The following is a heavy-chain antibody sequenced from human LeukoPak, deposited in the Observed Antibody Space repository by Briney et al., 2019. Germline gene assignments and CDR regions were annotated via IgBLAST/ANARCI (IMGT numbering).Heavy chain of an antibody. V-gene: IGHV4-4*02. CDR2: ILYTGDT. J-gene: IGHJ3*02. D-gene: IGHD4-17*01. Sequence: NPSESLSLTCAVSGASVSSGNWWNWARQSPGKGLEWIAEILYTGDTNYNPSLRSRVTLSIDNSNNEASLKLASVTAADTAVYYCARRRLRPEAFDIWGQGTMVTVSS. CDR3: ARRRLRPEAFDI. CDR1: GASVSSGNW.